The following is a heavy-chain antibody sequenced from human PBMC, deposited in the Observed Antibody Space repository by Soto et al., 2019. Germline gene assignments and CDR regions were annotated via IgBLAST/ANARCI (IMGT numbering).Heavy chain of an antibody. V-gene: IGHV1-2*02. CDR3: ARHSGYDYVFDY. D-gene: IGHD5-12*01. J-gene: IGHJ4*02. CDR2: INPNNGDT. CDR1: GYTFTGYY. Sequence: ASVKVSCKASGYTFTGYYIHWVRQAPGQGLEWMGWINPNNGDTNYARKFQGRVTMTRDTSTSTAYMELSSLTFDDTAVYHCARHSGYDYVFDYWGQGTLVTVSS.